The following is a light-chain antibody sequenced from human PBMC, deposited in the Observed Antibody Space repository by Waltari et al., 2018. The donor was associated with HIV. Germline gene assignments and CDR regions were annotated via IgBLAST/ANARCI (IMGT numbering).Light chain of an antibody. J-gene: IGKJ3*01. CDR3: RQANSFPPM. V-gene: IGKV1-12*01. Sequence: IQMPQSPSYVSASVGDRVTITCRATQGISNWLAWYQQKPGKAPKHLIYAASSLQSGVPSMFSGRASETDFTLTISSLQPQDSATYDCRQANSFPPMFGPGTKVELK. CDR2: AAS. CDR1: QGISNW.